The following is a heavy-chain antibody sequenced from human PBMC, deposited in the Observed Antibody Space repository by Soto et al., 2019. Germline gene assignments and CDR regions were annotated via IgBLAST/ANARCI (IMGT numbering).Heavy chain of an antibody. D-gene: IGHD3-9*01. J-gene: IGHJ3*02. CDR2: INPKSGGT. V-gene: IGHV1-2*02. CDR1: GYTFSGYY. CDR3: AREGTGYSAFDI. Sequence: ASVKVSCKAAGYTFSGYYMHWVRQAPGQGLEWMGWINPKSGGTKYVQKFQGRVTMTRDTSSNTVYMDLSRLTSDDTAVYYCAREGTGYSAFDIWGQGTMVTVSS.